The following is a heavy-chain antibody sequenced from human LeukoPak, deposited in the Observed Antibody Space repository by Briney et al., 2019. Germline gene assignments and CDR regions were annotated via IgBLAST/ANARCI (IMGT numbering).Heavy chain of an antibody. CDR2: IDTSGSTT. CDR1: GFTFSSYE. CDR3: ARDSVVPSADFEY. V-gene: IGHV3-48*03. Sequence: GGSLRLSCVASGFTFSSYEMNWVRQAPGKGLDWLSYIDTSGSTTYYADSVKGRFTISRDNARNSLYLQMNTLRAEDTAVYYCARDSVVPSADFEYWGQGTLVTVSS. D-gene: IGHD2-2*01. J-gene: IGHJ4*02.